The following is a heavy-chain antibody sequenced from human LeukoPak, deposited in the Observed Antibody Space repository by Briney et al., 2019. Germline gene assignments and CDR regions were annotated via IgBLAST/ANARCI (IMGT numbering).Heavy chain of an antibody. CDR3: ARDGGGSSSYFAY. J-gene: IGHJ4*02. CDR1: GGSISSSY. CDR2: ISYSGST. D-gene: IGHD6-6*01. V-gene: IGHV4-59*01. Sequence: SETLSLTCTVSGGSISSSYWSWSRRPSGKGLEWIGSISYSGSTNYNPSLKSRVTISVDTSKNQFSLKLTSVTAADTAVYYCARDGGGSSSYFAYWGQGTLVTVSS.